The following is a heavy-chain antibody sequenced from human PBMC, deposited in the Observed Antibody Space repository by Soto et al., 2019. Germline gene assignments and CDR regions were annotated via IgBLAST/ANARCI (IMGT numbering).Heavy chain of an antibody. J-gene: IGHJ3*02. V-gene: IGHV3-23*01. D-gene: IGHD2-2*01. Sequence: EEQLLESGGGLVRPGGSLRLSCAASAFTFRRYAMSWVRQAPGKGLEWVSAITASSDTTYYADSVKGRFTISRDNSKNTLYLRMNSLRAEDTAVYYCAKVRPLSDCTSTSCLGAFDIWGQGTMVTVS. CDR1: AFTFRRYA. CDR3: AKVRPLSDCTSTSCLGAFDI. CDR2: ITASSDTT.